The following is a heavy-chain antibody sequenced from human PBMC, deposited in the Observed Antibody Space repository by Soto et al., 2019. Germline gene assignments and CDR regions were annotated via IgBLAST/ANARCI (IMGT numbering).Heavy chain of an antibody. CDR2: IKSKTDGGTT. Sequence: GGSLRLSCAASGFTFSNAWMNWVRQAPGKGLEWVGRIKSKTDGGTTDYAAPVKGRFTISRDDSKNTLYLQMNSLKTEDTAVYYCTTGSYSSGYYYAGGDFDYWGQGTLVTVSS. V-gene: IGHV3-15*07. CDR1: GFTFSNAW. D-gene: IGHD3-22*01. CDR3: TTGSYSSGYYYAGGDFDY. J-gene: IGHJ4*02.